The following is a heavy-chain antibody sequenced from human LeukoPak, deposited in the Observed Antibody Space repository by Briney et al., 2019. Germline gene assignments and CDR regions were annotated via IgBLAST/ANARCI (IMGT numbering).Heavy chain of an antibody. CDR1: GFTFSTYG. V-gene: IGHV3-23*01. D-gene: IGHD6-19*01. Sequence: KSGGSLRLSCAASGFTFSTYGMSWVRQAPGKGLEWVSTISGSGGSTYYADSVKGRFTISRDNSKNTLYLQMNSLRAEDTAIYYCAKGYSSGWYCFDYWGQGTLVTVSS. CDR3: AKGYSSGWYCFDY. CDR2: ISGSGGST. J-gene: IGHJ4*02.